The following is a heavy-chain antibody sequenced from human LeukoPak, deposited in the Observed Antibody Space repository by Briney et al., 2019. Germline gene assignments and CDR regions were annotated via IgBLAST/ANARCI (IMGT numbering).Heavy chain of an antibody. CDR2: IYYSGST. CDR3: ATTYRSSWLIDY. CDR1: GGSISSGDYY. J-gene: IGHJ4*02. V-gene: IGHV4-30-4*01. Sequence: SQTLFLTCTVSGGSISSGDYYWSWIRQPPGKGLEWIGYIYYSGSTYYNPSLKNRVTISVDTSKNQFSLNLTSVTAADTAVYYCATTYRSSWLIDYWGQGTLVTVSS. D-gene: IGHD6-13*01.